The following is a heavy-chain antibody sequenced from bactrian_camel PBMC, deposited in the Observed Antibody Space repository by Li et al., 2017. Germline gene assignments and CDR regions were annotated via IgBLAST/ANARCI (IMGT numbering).Heavy chain of an antibody. Sequence: VQLVESGGGLVQPGGSLRLSCAASGFTFSSYWMYWVRQAPGKGLEWVSSITGSGGSTYYADSVKGRFTISRDNAKNTLYLQMNSLKTEDTAVYYCAIGLFADFGLGLGTQVTVS. CDR2: ITGSGGST. CDR1: GFTFSSYW. J-gene: IGHJ4*01. V-gene: IGHV3S1*01. D-gene: IGHD5*01.